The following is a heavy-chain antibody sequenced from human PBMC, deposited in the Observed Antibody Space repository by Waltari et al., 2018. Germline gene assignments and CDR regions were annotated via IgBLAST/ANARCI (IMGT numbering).Heavy chain of an antibody. D-gene: IGHD3-16*01. Sequence: QQESGPSLVKPSETLSLTCTVSYWSISSRSYYWGWIRLAPGKGLEWIGHIYYSGSSYHNPSLKSLITMSVDSSKNQFALTLSSVTAADTAVYYCARVLIRTSGLTFDSWGQGSLVTVSS. V-gene: IGHV4-39*06. CDR3: ARVLIRTSGLTFDS. J-gene: IGHJ4*02. CDR1: YWSISSRSYY. CDR2: IYYSGSS.